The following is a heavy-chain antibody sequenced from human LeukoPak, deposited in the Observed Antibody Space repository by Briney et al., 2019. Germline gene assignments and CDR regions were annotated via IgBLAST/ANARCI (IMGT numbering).Heavy chain of an antibody. D-gene: IGHD2-21*02. CDR3: ARAPCGGDCYSDY. CDR1: GGSFSGYY. CDR2: IIHSGST. J-gene: IGHJ4*02. Sequence: RSSETLSLTCAVYGGSFSGYYWSWIRQPPGKGLESIGEIIHSGSTNYNPSLKSRVTISVDTSKNQFSLKLSSVTAADTAVYYCARAPCGGDCYSDYWGQGTLVTVSS. V-gene: IGHV4-34*12.